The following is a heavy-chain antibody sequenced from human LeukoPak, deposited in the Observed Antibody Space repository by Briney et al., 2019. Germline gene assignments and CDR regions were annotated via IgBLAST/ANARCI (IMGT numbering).Heavy chain of an antibody. CDR2: IYYSGST. Sequence: PSETLSPTCTVSGGSISSYYWSWIRQPPGKGLEWIGYIYYSGSTNYNPSLKSRVTISVDTSKNQFSLKLSSVTAADTAVYYCARGSRVVWFGELSNWFDPWGQGTLVTVSS. CDR1: GGSISSYY. D-gene: IGHD3-10*01. V-gene: IGHV4-59*01. CDR3: ARGSRVVWFGELSNWFDP. J-gene: IGHJ5*02.